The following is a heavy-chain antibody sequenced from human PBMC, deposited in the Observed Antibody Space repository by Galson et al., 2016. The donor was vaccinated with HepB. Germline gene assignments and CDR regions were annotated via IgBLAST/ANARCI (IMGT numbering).Heavy chain of an antibody. J-gene: IGHJ4*02. CDR2: ISYDGINE. V-gene: IGHV3-30-3*01. CDR1: GFTFSRHG. Sequence: SLRLSCAASGFTFSRHGMHWVRQAPGKGLEWVAVISYDGINEHYADSVKGRFIIPRDNSTNTLYLELNSLRPEDTADDYCARVVGGVSNLRFLPNDSWGQGTLVTVAA. CDR3: ARVVGGVSNLRFLPNDS. D-gene: IGHD2-21*01.